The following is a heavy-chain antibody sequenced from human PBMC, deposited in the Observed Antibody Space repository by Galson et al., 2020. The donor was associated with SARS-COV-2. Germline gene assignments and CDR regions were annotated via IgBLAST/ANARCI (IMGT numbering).Heavy chain of an antibody. J-gene: IGHJ4*02. CDR2: IWFDGRNE. CDR3: AKLGGGDAGGSWGRLGY. Sequence: GGSLRLSCAASGFTFSSYAMHWVRQAPGKGLEWVAMIWFDGRNEYYADSVKGRFSISRDNSKNTLYLQMNGLRVDDTAFYYCAKLGGGDAGGSWGRLGYWGQGVLVTVSS. D-gene: IGHD2-15*01. V-gene: IGHV3-33*06. CDR1: GFTFSSYA.